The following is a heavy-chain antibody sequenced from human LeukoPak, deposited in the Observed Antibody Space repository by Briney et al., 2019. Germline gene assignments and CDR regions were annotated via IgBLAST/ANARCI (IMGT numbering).Heavy chain of an antibody. CDR2: IYHSGST. CDR3: ARLVGGVGYFDY. D-gene: IGHD2-8*02. V-gene: IGHV4-30-2*01. J-gene: IGHJ4*02. CDR1: GGSISSGGYY. Sequence: PSQTLSLTCTVSGGSISSGGYYWSWIRQPPGKGLEWIGYIYHSGSTYYNPSLKSRVTISVDRSKNQFSLKLSSVTAADTAVYYCARLVGGVGYFDYWGQGALVTVSS.